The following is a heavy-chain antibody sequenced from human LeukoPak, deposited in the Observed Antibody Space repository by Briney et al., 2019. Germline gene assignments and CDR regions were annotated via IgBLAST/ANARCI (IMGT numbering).Heavy chain of an antibody. Sequence: PGGSLRLXCAASGSTFSSYGMHWVRQAPGKGLEWVAFIRYDGSNKYYTDSVKGRFTISRDNSKNTLYLQMNSLRAEDTAVYYCAKDRCSGGSCYVFDYWGQGTLVTVSS. V-gene: IGHV3-30*02. CDR3: AKDRCSGGSCYVFDY. J-gene: IGHJ4*02. CDR2: IRYDGSNK. D-gene: IGHD2-15*01. CDR1: GSTFSSYG.